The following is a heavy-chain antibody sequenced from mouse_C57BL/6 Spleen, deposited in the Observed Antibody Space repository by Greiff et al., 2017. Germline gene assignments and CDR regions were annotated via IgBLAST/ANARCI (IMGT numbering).Heavy chain of an antibody. CDR3: AKGDYGSSNFDY. Sequence: VQLQQSGPELVKPGASVKISCKASGYAFSSSWMNWVKQRPGKGLEWIGRIYPGDGDTNYNGKFKGKATLTADKSSSTAYMQLSSLTSEDSAVYFCAKGDYGSSNFDYWGQGTTLTVSS. CDR2: IYPGDGDT. CDR1: GYAFSSSW. J-gene: IGHJ2*01. V-gene: IGHV1-82*01. D-gene: IGHD1-1*01.